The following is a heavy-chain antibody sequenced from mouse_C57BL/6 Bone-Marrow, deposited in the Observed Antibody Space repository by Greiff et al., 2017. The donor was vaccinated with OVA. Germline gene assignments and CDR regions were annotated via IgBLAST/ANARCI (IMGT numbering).Heavy chain of an antibody. V-gene: IGHV2-2*01. Sequence: VQLQQSGPGLVQPSQRLSITCTVSGFSLTSSGVHWVRQSPGKGLEWLGVIWRGGSTDYNAAFISRLSLRNDNSKSQVFFKMNSLQADDTAIYYFARSGTNFDYWGQGNTLTVSS. J-gene: IGHJ2*01. D-gene: IGHD4-1*01. CDR3: ARSGTNFDY. CDR1: GFSLTSSG. CDR2: IWRGGST.